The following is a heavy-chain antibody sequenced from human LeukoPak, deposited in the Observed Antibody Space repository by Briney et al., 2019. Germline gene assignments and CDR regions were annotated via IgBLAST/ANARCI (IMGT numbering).Heavy chain of an antibody. CDR2: IYHSGST. CDR1: GGSFSGYY. V-gene: IGHV4-34*01. Sequence: PSETLSLTCAVYGGSFSGYYWSWIRQPPGKGLEWIGEIYHSGSTNYNPSLKSRVTISVDTSKNQFSLKLSSVTAADTAVYYCARVVSGYYSFWGQGTLVTVSS. D-gene: IGHD3-9*01. J-gene: IGHJ4*02. CDR3: ARVVSGYYSF.